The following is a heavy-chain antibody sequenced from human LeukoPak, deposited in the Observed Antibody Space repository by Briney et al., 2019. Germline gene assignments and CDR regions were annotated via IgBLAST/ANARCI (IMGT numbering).Heavy chain of an antibody. J-gene: IGHJ5*02. Sequence: PGGSLRLSCAASGFTFSSYAMHWVRQAPGKGLEWVAVISYDGSNIYYADSVKGRFTISRDNSKNTLYLQMNSLRAEDTAVYYCARGFGVVVVAATKGKYNWFDPWGQGTLVTVSS. CDR1: GFTFSSYA. D-gene: IGHD2-15*01. V-gene: IGHV3-30*04. CDR2: ISYDGSNI. CDR3: ARGFGVVVVAATKGKYNWFDP.